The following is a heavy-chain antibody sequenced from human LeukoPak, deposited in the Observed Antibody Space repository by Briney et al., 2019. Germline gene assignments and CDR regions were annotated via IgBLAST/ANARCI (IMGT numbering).Heavy chain of an antibody. CDR1: GFTFSSYW. V-gene: IGHV3-74*01. D-gene: IGHD6-19*01. CDR3: ARDSDYSSGWYLNWFDP. CDR2: INSDGSST. J-gene: IGHJ5*02. Sequence: PGGSLRLSCAASGFTFSSYWMHWVRQAPGKGLVWVSRINSDGSSTSYADSVKGRFTISRDNAKNTLYLQMNSLRAEDTAVYYCARDSDYSSGWYLNWFDPWGQGTLVTVSS.